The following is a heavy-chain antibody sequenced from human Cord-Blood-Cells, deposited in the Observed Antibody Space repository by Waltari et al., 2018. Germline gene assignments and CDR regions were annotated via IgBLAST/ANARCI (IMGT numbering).Heavy chain of an antibody. CDR2: INPSGGST. D-gene: IGHD6-19*01. J-gene: IGHJ4*02. Sequence: QVQLVQSGAEVKQPGAAVKVSCKASGYTFPVYYMNWVRQPPGQGLEWMGIINPSGGSTSYAQKFQGRVTMTRDTSTSTVYMELSSLRSEDTAVYYCAAGIALESYFDYWGQGTLVTVSS. CDR1: GYTFPVYY. CDR3: AAGIALESYFDY. V-gene: IGHV1-46*01.